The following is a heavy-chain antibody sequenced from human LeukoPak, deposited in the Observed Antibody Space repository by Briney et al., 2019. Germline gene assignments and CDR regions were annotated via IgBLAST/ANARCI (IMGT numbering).Heavy chain of an antibody. Sequence: ASVKVSCKASGYTFTSYGISWVRQAPGQGLEWMGWISAYNGNTNYAQKLQGRVTMTTDTSTSTAYMELRSLRSDDTAVYYCARGVRYCTNGVCSRYFDYWGQGTLVTVSS. CDR3: ARGVRYCTNGVCSRYFDY. CDR2: ISAYNGNT. V-gene: IGHV1-18*01. CDR1: GYTFTSYG. J-gene: IGHJ4*02. D-gene: IGHD2-8*01.